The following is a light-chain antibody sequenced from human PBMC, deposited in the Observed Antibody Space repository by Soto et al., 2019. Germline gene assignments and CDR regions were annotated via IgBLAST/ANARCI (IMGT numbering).Light chain of an antibody. V-gene: IGLV2-14*01. Sequence: QSVLTQPASVSGSPGQSITVSCTGTRSDMGGYNYVSWYQHHPGTSPQIIIYEVNLRPSGVSDRFAASKSVDTDSLTISGLQAGDEDDYYCCSYSTSNTPNDVFGAGTKVTVL. CDR2: EVN. CDR1: RSDMGGYNY. CDR3: CSYSTSNTPNDV. J-gene: IGLJ1*01.